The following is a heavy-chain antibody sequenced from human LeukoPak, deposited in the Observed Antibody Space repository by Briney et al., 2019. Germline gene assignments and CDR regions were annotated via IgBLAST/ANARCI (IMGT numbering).Heavy chain of an antibody. CDR3: ARGNTGSSGYYWYFQH. Sequence: ASVKVSCKASGYTFTSYDINWVRQATGQGLEWMGWMNPNSGNTGYAQKFQGRVTMTRNTSISTAYMELSSLRSEDTAVYYCARGNTGSSGYYWYFQHWGQGTLVTVSS. CDR2: MNPNSGNT. CDR1: GYTFTSYD. D-gene: IGHD3-22*01. J-gene: IGHJ1*01. V-gene: IGHV1-8*01.